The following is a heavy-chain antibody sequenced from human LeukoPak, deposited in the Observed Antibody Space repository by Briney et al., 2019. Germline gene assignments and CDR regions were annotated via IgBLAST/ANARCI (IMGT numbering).Heavy chain of an antibody. CDR1: GFTFSSYW. V-gene: IGHV3-7*01. D-gene: IGHD5-18*01. CDR3: ARALYSYGLYFDY. CDR2: IKQDGSEK. Sequence: GGSLRLSCAASGFTFSSYWMSWVRQAPGKGLEWVANIKQDGSEKYYVDSVKGRFTISRDNAKNSLYLQMNSLRAEDTAVYYCARALYSYGLYFDYWGQGTLVTVSS. J-gene: IGHJ4*02.